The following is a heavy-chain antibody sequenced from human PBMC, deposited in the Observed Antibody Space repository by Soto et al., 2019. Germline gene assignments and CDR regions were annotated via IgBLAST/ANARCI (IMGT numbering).Heavy chain of an antibody. CDR2: IYSDGST. CDR1: GFTVNSNY. V-gene: IGHV3-66*01. D-gene: IGHD3-9*01. J-gene: IGHJ4*02. Sequence: GGSLRLSCATSGFTVNSNYMSWVRQAPGKGLEWVSVIYSDGSTYYADSVKGRFIISRDNSNNTLYFQMNSLRAEDTAVYYCATLTKYDILTGFYPCWGQGTLVTVSS. CDR3: ATLTKYDILTGFYPC.